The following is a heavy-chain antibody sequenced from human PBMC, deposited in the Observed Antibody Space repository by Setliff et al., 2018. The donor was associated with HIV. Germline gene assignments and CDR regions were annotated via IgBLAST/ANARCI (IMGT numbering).Heavy chain of an antibody. Sequence: SETLSLTCTVSGGSIRTGAYYWGWIRQPPGKGLEWIGSIYYDGRTFYKPSLKSRLTISVDTSKNQFSLTLNSVTAADTAVYYCARGSRQLTIFGVVFKTNYYFMDVWGKGTAVTVSS. D-gene: IGHD3-3*01. J-gene: IGHJ6*03. CDR3: ARGSRQLTIFGVVFKTNYYFMDV. CDR1: GGSIRTGAYY. CDR2: IYYDGRT. V-gene: IGHV4-39*07.